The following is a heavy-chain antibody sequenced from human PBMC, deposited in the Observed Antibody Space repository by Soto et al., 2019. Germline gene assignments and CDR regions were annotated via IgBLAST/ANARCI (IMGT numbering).Heavy chain of an antibody. Sequence: QVQLQQWGAGRLKPSETLSLTCAVYGGSFSGYYWSWIRQPPGKGLEWIGEINHSGSTNYNPSLKSRVTISVDTSKNQFSLKLSSVTAADTAVYYCARGRSGYDNFDYWGQGTLVTVSS. CDR1: GGSFSGYY. D-gene: IGHD5-12*01. CDR2: INHSGST. V-gene: IGHV4-34*01. J-gene: IGHJ4*02. CDR3: ARGRSGYDNFDY.